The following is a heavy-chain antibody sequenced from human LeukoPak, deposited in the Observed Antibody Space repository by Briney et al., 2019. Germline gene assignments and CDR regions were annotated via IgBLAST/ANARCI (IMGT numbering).Heavy chain of an antibody. Sequence: PSETLSLTCTVSGGSISSYYWSWVRQPPGKGLEWIGYIYYSGSTNYNPSLKSRVTISVDTSKNQFSLKLSSVTAADTAVYYCAGFGVVNPFDYWGQGTLVTVSS. CDR1: GGSISSYY. CDR2: IYYSGST. J-gene: IGHJ4*02. V-gene: IGHV4-59*01. D-gene: IGHD3-3*01. CDR3: AGFGVVNPFDY.